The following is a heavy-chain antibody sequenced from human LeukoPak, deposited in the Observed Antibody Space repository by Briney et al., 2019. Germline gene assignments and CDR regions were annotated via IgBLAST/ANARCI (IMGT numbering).Heavy chain of an antibody. D-gene: IGHD6-6*01. J-gene: IGHJ4*02. CDR1: GGSISSYY. CDR2: IYYSGST. V-gene: IGHV4-59*01. Sequence: SETLSLTCTVSGGSISSYYWSWIRQPPGKGLEWIGYIYYSGSTNYNPSLKSRVTISVDTSKNQFSLKLSSVTAADTAVYYCARVIAADADYWGQGTLVTVSS. CDR3: ARVIAADADY.